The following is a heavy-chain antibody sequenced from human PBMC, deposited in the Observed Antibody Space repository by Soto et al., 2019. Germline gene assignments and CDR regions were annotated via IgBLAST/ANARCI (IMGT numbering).Heavy chain of an antibody. V-gene: IGHV4-39*01. J-gene: IGHJ6*02. CDR3: AGGGSWLHGVDYYYGMDV. Sequence: SETLSLTCTVSGGSISSSSYYWGWIRQPPGKGLEWIGSIYYSGSTYYNPSLKSRVTISVDTSKNQFSLKLSSVTAADTAVYYCAGGGSWLHGVDYYYGMDVWGQGTTVTVSS. CDR1: GGSISSSSYY. D-gene: IGHD2-8*01. CDR2: IYYSGST.